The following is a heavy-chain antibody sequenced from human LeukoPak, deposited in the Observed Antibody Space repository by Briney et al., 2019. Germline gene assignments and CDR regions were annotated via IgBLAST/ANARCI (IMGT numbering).Heavy chain of an antibody. CDR2: INYSGNT. Sequence: SETLSLTCTVSGGSISSDIYYWGWVRQPPGKGLGWIGSINYSGNTYYNPSLKSRVTVSVDTSKNQSSLRLSSVTAADTAVYYCASVNILLVPSSNFDYWGRGTLVTVSS. CDR1: GGSISSDIYY. J-gene: IGHJ4*02. CDR3: ASVNILLVPSSNFDY. V-gene: IGHV4-39*07. D-gene: IGHD2-2*01.